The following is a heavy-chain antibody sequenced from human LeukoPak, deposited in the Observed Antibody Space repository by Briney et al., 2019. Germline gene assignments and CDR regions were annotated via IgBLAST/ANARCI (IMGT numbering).Heavy chain of an antibody. CDR2: ITPIFGTS. D-gene: IGHD5-12*01. CDR3: ARDGFLSVDTIANEGLDI. Sequence: GASVKVSCKASGYTFSGYYMHWVRQAPGQGLVWMGGITPIFGTSNYAQKFQDRVTITADKSTTTAYMELSSLRSEDTAMYFCARDGFLSVDTIANEGLDIWGQGTMVTVSS. CDR1: GYTFSGYY. V-gene: IGHV1-69*06. J-gene: IGHJ3*02.